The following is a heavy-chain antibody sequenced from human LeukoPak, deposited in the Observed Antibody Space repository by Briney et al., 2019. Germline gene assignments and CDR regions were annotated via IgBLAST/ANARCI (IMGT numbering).Heavy chain of an antibody. D-gene: IGHD3-22*01. CDR1: GGSISSYY. V-gene: IGHV4-59*08. CDR3: ARHYDSSAYWYYFDY. Sequence: SETLSLTCTVSGGSISSYYWSWIRQPPGKGLEWIGYIYYSGSTNYNPSLKSRVTISVDTSKNQFSLKLSSVTAADTAVYYCARHYDSSAYWYYFDYWGQGALVTVSS. CDR2: IYYSGST. J-gene: IGHJ4*02.